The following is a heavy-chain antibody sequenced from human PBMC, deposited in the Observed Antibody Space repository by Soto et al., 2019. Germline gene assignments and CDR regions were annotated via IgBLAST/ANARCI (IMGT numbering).Heavy chain of an antibody. D-gene: IGHD2-2*01. CDR2: IKSKNDGGTT. J-gene: IGHJ4*02. CDR3: TSAGQYCTSTTCKAY. V-gene: IGHV3-15*07. Sequence: EVQVVESGGGLVKPGGSLRLSCAASGFGFTNSWMNWVRQAPGKGLEWVGRIKSKNDGGTTDYAAPVEGRFTISRDDSKTTIYLQMNSLKTEDTAVYYCTSAGQYCTSTTCKAYWGQGTPVTASS. CDR1: GFGFTNSW.